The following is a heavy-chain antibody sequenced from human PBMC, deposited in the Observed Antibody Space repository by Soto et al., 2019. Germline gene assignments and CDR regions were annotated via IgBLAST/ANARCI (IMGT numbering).Heavy chain of an antibody. J-gene: IGHJ4*02. CDR3: AKVQIVGATYSLFDY. V-gene: IGHV3-23*01. CDR2: IINSGGST. D-gene: IGHD1-26*01. CDR1: GFTFSSYA. Sequence: EVQLLESGGGLVQPGGSLRLSCAASGFTFSSYAMTWVRQAPGKGLEWVSNIINSGGSTYYADSVKGRFTISRDNSKNTRYLQMNTLRAEDTAVYYCAKVQIVGATYSLFDYWGQGTLVTVSS.